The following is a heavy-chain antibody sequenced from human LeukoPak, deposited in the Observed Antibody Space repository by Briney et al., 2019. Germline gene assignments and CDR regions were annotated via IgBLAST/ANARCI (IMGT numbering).Heavy chain of an antibody. Sequence: PGGSLRLSCAASGFTFSDYYMSWIRQAPGKGLEWVSYTSSSGSTIYYADSVKGRFTISRDNAKNSLYLQMNSLRAEDAAVYYCARDRTIYSSGSDYWGQGTLVTVSS. V-gene: IGHV3-11*04. CDR3: ARDRTIYSSGSDY. J-gene: IGHJ4*02. CDR2: TSSSGSTI. D-gene: IGHD6-19*01. CDR1: GFTFSDYY.